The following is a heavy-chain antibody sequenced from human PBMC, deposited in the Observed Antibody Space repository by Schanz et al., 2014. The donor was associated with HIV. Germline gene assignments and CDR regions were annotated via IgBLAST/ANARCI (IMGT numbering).Heavy chain of an antibody. CDR3: ARGAAEMATMTPWRY. J-gene: IGHJ4*02. Sequence: QMQLVQSGPEVKKPGTSVKVSCKASGFTFTSSAVQWVRQARGQRLEWIGWIVVGSGNTNYAQKFQERVTITRDMSTSTAYMDLRSLRSDDTAVYYCARGAAEMATMTPWRYWGQGTLVTVSS. CDR2: IVVGSGNT. D-gene: IGHD5-12*01. V-gene: IGHV1-58*01. CDR1: GFTFTSSA.